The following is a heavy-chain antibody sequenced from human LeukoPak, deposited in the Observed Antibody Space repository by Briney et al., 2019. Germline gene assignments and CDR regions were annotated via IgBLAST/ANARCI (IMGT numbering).Heavy chain of an antibody. V-gene: IGHV4-39*01. J-gene: IGHJ3*02. CDR2: IYYSGST. CDR3: ARVRDDYVFSI. D-gene: IGHD3-16*01. Sequence: SETLSLTCTVSGGSISSSDYYWGWIRQPPGKGPEWIGSIYYSGSTYYNPSLKSRVTIFVDTSKNQFSLKLRSVTAADTAVYYCARVRDDYVFSIWGQGTMVTVSS. CDR1: GGSISSSDYY.